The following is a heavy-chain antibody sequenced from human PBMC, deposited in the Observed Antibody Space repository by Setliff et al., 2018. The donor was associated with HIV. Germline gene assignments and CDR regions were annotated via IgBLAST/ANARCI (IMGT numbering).Heavy chain of an antibody. J-gene: IGHJ4*02. CDR3: AREHSTTWPYFDF. Sequence: VASVKVSCKASGYTFSDYDVAWVRQAPGQGLEWMGWISGYSGYTSYAQKIQGRVTMTTDTSTSTAYMELRSLRSDDTAVYFCAREHSTTWPYFDFWGQGTLVTVSS. D-gene: IGHD6-13*01. CDR1: GYTFSDYD. V-gene: IGHV1-18*01. CDR2: ISGYSGYT.